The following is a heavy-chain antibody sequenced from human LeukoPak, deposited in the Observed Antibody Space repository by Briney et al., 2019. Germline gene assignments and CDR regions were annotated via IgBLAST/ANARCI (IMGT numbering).Heavy chain of an antibody. CDR3: ARGSRELYYFDY. D-gene: IGHD1-7*01. V-gene: IGHV4-59*01. J-gene: IGHJ4*02. CDR1: GGSISGYY. CDR2: IYYSGST. Sequence: SETLSLTCSVSGGSISGYYWSWIRQPPGQGLEWIGYIYYSGSTNYNPSLKSRVTISVDASKTQFSLKLNSVTAADTAVYYCARGSRELYYFDYWGQGTLVTVSS.